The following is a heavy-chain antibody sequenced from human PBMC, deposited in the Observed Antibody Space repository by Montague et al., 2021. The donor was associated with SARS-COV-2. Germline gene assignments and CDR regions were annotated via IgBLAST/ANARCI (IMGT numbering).Heavy chain of an antibody. D-gene: IGHD3-9*01. CDR3: ARDLESTGYFDPYYYHGMDV. Sequence: SLRLSCAASGFTFSSHALHWVRQAPGKGLERVADISHEGSYKYYADSVKGRFTISRDNSKNTLYLDMNSLRAEDTALYYCARDLESTGYFDPYYYHGMDVWGQGTTVTVSS. V-gene: IGHV3-30*04. J-gene: IGHJ6*02. CDR1: GFTFSSHA. CDR2: ISHEGSYK.